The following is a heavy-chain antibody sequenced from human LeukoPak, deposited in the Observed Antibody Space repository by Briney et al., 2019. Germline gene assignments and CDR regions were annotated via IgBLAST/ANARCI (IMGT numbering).Heavy chain of an antibody. CDR1: GGSFSGYY. J-gene: IGHJ4*02. CDR3: AREGSGNTAMAAPDY. CDR2: INHSGST. D-gene: IGHD5-18*01. V-gene: IGHV4-34*01. Sequence: PSETLSLTCAVYGGSFSGYYWSWIRQPPGKGLEWIGEINHSGSTNYSPSLKSRVTIPVDTSKNQFSLKLSSVTAADTAVYYCAREGSGNTAMAAPDYWGQGTLVTVSS.